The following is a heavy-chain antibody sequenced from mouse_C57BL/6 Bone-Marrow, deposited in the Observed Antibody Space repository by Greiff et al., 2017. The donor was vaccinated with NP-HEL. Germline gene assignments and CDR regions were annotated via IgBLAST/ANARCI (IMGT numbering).Heavy chain of an antibody. J-gene: IGHJ2*01. CDR1: GFSLTSYG. CDR3: AKNIIYDGYYYFDY. V-gene: IGHV2-5*01. CDR2: IWRGGST. D-gene: IGHD2-3*01. Sequence: LQESGPGLVQPSQSLSITCTVSGFSLTSYGVHWVRQSPGKGLEWLGVIWRGGSTDYNAAFMSRLSITKDNSKSQVFFKMNSLQADDTAIYYCAKNIIYDGYYYFDYWGQGTTLTVSS.